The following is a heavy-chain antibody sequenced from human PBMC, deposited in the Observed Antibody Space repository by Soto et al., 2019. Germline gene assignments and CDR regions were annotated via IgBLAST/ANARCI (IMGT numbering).Heavy chain of an antibody. Sequence: GGSLRLSCAASGFTFSSYAMHWVRQAPGKGLEWVAVISYDGSNKYYADSVKGRFTISRDNSKNTLYLQMNSLRAEDTAVYYCARDPSDSSGYYYTFAYWGQGTLVTVSS. D-gene: IGHD3-22*01. CDR3: ARDPSDSSGYYYTFAY. CDR2: ISYDGSNK. CDR1: GFTFSSYA. J-gene: IGHJ4*02. V-gene: IGHV3-30-3*01.